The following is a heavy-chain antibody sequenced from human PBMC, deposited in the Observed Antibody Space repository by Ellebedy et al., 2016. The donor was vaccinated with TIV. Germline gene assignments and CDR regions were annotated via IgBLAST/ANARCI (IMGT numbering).Heavy chain of an antibody. CDR3: TTDLYCSSTSCSATERVMDV. V-gene: IGHV3-15*01. J-gene: IGHJ6*04. Sequence: GGSLRLSXAASGFTFSNAWMSWVRQAPGKGLEWVGRIKSKTDGGTTDYTAPVKGRFTISRDDSKNTLYLQMNSLKTEDTAVYYCTTDLYCSSTSCSATERVMDVWGKGTTVTVSS. CDR1: GFTFSNAW. CDR2: IKSKTDGGTT. D-gene: IGHD2-2*01.